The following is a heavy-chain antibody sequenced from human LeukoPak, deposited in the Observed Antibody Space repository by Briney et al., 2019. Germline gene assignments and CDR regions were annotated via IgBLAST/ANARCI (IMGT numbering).Heavy chain of an antibody. J-gene: IGHJ6*02. CDR3: ARDGYNYGDYYYGMDV. D-gene: IGHD5-24*01. CDR2: INAGNGNT. V-gene: IGHV1-3*01. CDR1: GYTFTSYA. Sequence: ASVKVSCKASGYTFTSYAMHWVRQAPGQRLEWMGWINAGNGNTKYSQKFQGRVTITRDTSASTAYMELSSLRSEDTAVYYCARDGYNYGDYYYGMDVWGQGTTVTVSS.